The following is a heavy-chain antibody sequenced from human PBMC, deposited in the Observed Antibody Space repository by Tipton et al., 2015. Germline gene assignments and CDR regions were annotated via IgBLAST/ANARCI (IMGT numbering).Heavy chain of an antibody. Sequence: SLRLSCAASGFTFRSYEFNWVRQAPGKGLEWISYISFSGDTIYYADSVKGRFTISRDNAKSSLYLQLNSLRPEDTAVYYCARGWEHDNGDHFDYWGHGILVTVSS. CDR3: ARGWEHDNGDHFDY. J-gene: IGHJ4*01. CDR2: ISFSGDTI. D-gene: IGHD4-17*01. V-gene: IGHV3-48*03. CDR1: GFTFRSYE.